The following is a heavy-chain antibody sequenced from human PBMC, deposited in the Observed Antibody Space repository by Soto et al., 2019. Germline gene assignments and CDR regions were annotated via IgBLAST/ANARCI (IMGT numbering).Heavy chain of an antibody. CDR1: GYTFTSYA. CDR3: ARDLREFEYYFDY. CDR2: INAGNGNT. J-gene: IGHJ4*02. V-gene: IGHV1-3*01. D-gene: IGHD3-10*01. Sequence: ASVKVSCKASGYTFTSYAMHWVRQAPGQRLEWMGWINAGNGNTKYSQKFQGRVTITRDTSASTAHMELSSLRSEDTAVYYCARDLREFEYYFDYWGQGTLVTVSS.